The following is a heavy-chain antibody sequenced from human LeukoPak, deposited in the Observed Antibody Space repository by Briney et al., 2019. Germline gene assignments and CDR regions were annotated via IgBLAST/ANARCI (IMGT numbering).Heavy chain of an antibody. CDR2: ISAYNGNT. Sequence: ASVKVSCKSSGYTFTSYGINWVRQAPGQALEWMGWISAYNGNTNYAQKLQGRVTMTTDTSTSTAYMELRSLRSDDTAVYYCARNTGYCSSTSCYDWLDPWGQGTLVTVSS. CDR1: GYTFTSYG. J-gene: IGHJ5*02. D-gene: IGHD2-2*01. V-gene: IGHV1-18*01. CDR3: ARNTGYCSSTSCYDWLDP.